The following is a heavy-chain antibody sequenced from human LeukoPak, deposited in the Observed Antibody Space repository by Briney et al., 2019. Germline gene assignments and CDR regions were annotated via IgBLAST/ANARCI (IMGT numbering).Heavy chain of an antibody. CDR2: IKRDGSST. Sequence: GGSLRLSCATSGFSFSYNWMHWVRQAPGKGLVWVSRIKRDGSSTAYADSVKGRFTISGDSAKLYLQMNSLRAEDTPVYYCASVGRYSSGWYPISQAMGVWGQGTTVIVSS. CDR1: GFSFSYNW. D-gene: IGHD6-19*01. CDR3: ASVGRYSSGWYPISQAMGV. V-gene: IGHV3-74*01. J-gene: IGHJ6*02.